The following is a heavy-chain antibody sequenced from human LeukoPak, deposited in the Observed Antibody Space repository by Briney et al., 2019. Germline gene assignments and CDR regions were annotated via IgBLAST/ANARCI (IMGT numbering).Heavy chain of an antibody. Sequence: GGSLRLSCVASAFTFSTYAMSWVRQAPGKGLEWVSGISGSGGSTYYADSVKGRFTISRDNSKNTLYLQMNSLRAENTAVYYCAKDKAYSGSYRLSFDYWGQGTLVTVSS. CDR3: AKDKAYSGSYRLSFDY. CDR2: ISGSGGST. D-gene: IGHD1-26*01. CDR1: AFTFSTYA. V-gene: IGHV3-23*01. J-gene: IGHJ4*02.